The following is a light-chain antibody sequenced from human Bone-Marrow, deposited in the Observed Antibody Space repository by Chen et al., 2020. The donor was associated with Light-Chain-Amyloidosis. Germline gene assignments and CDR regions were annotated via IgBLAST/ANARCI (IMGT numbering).Light chain of an antibody. CDR3: QVWDRSSDRPV. CDR1: NIGSTS. Sequence: SYVLTQPSSVSVAPGQTATIACGGNNIGSTSVHCYQQTPGQAPLLVVYDDSDRPSGIPERLSGSNSGNTATLTISRVEGGDEADCYCQVWDRSSDRPVFGGGTKLTVL. CDR2: DDS. J-gene: IGLJ3*02. V-gene: IGLV3-21*02.